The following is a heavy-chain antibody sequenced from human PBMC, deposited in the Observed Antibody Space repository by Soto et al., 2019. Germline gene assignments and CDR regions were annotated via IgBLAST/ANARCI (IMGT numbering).Heavy chain of an antibody. CDR2: VSHDGNNK. D-gene: IGHD2-8*01. Sequence: GGSLRLSCAASGFTFNRHPLHWVRQAPGKGLEWVAVVSHDGNNKYYADSVKGRFTISRDNSMNMLYLQMHGLRTEDTAIFYCARASGHIYATLHGPFDHWGQGALVTVSS. CDR3: ARASGHIYATLHGPFDH. V-gene: IGHV3-30-3*01. J-gene: IGHJ4*02. CDR1: GFTFNRHP.